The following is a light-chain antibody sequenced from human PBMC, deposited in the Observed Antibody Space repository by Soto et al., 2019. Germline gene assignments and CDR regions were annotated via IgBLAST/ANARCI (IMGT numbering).Light chain of an antibody. Sequence: ETVLTQSPGTLSLSPGDTATLSCGASQSVNSNYLAWYQQKPRQTPRLLIYGASSRATDIPDRFSGSGSGTDFTLTITRLEPEDFAVYYCQQYGVSPLTFGGGTKVEIK. CDR3: QQYGVSPLT. V-gene: IGKV3-20*01. CDR1: QSVNSNY. CDR2: GAS. J-gene: IGKJ4*01.